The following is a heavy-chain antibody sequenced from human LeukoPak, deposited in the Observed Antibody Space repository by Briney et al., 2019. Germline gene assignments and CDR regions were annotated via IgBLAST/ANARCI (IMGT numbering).Heavy chain of an antibody. CDR2: IYYSGST. V-gene: IGHV4-39*07. D-gene: IGHD3-10*01. Sequence: SETLSLTCTVSGGSISSSSYYWGWIRQPPGKGLEWIGSIYYSGSTYYNPSLKSRVTISVDTSKNQFSLKLSSVTAADTAVYYCAKGAEVLLWFGELDWRVSWFDPWGQGTLVTVSS. J-gene: IGHJ5*02. CDR3: AKGAEVLLWFGELDWRVSWFDP. CDR1: GGSISSSSYY.